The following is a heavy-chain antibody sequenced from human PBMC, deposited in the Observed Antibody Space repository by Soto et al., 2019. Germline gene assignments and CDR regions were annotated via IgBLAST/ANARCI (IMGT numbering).Heavy chain of an antibody. CDR3: ARGNSSSGKIFVS. Sequence: EVQLVESGGGLVKPGGSVRLSCAASGFTFSHAWMSWVRQAPGKGLAWVGRIKSKSAGGTTEYDAPVKDRFTISRDDSKNTLYLQMNSLKIEHTAVYYWARGNSSSGKIFVSGGQGTLVTVSS. CDR2: IKSKSAGGTT. D-gene: IGHD3-22*01. V-gene: IGHV3-15*01. CDR1: GFTFSHAW. J-gene: IGHJ4*02.